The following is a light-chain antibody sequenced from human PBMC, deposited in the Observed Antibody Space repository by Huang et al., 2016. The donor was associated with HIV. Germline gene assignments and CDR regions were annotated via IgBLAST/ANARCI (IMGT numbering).Light chain of an antibody. Sequence: EIVLTQSPATLSFFPGQRVSLSCRASQNINTHWAWYQQRPGQPPRLLIYDASSRVPGVAARFSGSGSGTDFTLTISSLESEDFATYYCQQRVNGLTFGGGTKV. CDR3: QQRVNGLT. CDR1: QNINTH. CDR2: DAS. J-gene: IGKJ4*01. V-gene: IGKV3-11*01.